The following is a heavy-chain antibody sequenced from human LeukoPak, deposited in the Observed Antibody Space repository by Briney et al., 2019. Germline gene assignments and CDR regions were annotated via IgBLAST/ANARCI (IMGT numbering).Heavy chain of an antibody. D-gene: IGHD4-17*01. CDR2: IYYSGST. CDR1: GGSISSYSYY. J-gene: IGHJ3*02. CDR3: ARPSDGDYWYAFDI. Sequence: SQTLSLTCTVSGGSISSYSYYWSWIRQPPGKGLEWIGYIYYSGSTNYNPSLKSRVTISVDTSKNQFSLKLSSVTAADTAVYYCARPSDGDYWYAFDIWGQGTMVTVSS. V-gene: IGHV4-61*01.